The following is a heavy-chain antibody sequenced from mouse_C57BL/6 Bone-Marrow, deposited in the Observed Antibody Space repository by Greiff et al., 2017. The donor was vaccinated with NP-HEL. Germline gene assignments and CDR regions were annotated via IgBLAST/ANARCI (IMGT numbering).Heavy chain of an antibody. Sequence: VQLQQSGPELVKPGASVKISCKASGYTFTDYYMNWVKQSHGKSLEWIGDINPNNGGTSYNQKFKGKATLTVDKSSSTAYMELRSLTSEDSAVYYCAFGNFPLDYWGQGTTLTVSS. V-gene: IGHV1-26*01. J-gene: IGHJ2*01. CDR3: AFGNFPLDY. CDR1: GYTFTDYY. D-gene: IGHD2-1*01. CDR2: INPNNGGT.